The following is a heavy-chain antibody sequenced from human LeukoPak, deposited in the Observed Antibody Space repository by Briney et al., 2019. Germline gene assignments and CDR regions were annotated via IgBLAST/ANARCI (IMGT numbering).Heavy chain of an antibody. CDR2: IHYSGST. Sequence: TSETLSLTCTVSGDSISRSNFYWGWIRQPPGKGLEWIGSIHYSGSTFYNPSLKSRVTISVDTSKNHFSLRLSSVTAADTAVYYCARGDSSGWYTFDYWGQGTLVTVSS. J-gene: IGHJ4*02. D-gene: IGHD6-19*01. CDR1: GDSISRSNFY. CDR3: ARGDSSGWYTFDY. V-gene: IGHV4-39*02.